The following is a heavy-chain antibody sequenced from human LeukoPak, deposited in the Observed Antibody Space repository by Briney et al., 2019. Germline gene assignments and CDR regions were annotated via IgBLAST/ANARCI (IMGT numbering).Heavy chain of an antibody. Sequence: GGSLRLSCAASGFIFSNSAMHWVRQAPGKGLEWVAVISYDGSNKYYADSVKGRFTISRDNSKNTLYLQMNSLRAEDTAVYYCAKSPLVGATRYFQHWGQGTLVTVSS. V-gene: IGHV3-30*18. D-gene: IGHD1-26*01. CDR2: ISYDGSNK. CDR1: GFIFSNSA. CDR3: AKSPLVGATRYFQH. J-gene: IGHJ1*01.